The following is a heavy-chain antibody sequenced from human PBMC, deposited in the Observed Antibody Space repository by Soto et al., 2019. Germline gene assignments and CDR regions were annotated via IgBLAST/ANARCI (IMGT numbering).Heavy chain of an antibody. D-gene: IGHD4-17*01. V-gene: IGHV3-30-3*01. CDR3: ARVGRLHYFDY. Sequence: QVQLVESGGGVVQPGRSLRLSCAPSGFTFSSYAMHWVRQAPGKGLEWVAVISYDGSNKYYADSVKGRFTIPRDNSKNTLFLQMNSLRAEDTAVYYCARVGRLHYFDYWGQGTLVTVSS. CDR1: GFTFSSYA. J-gene: IGHJ4*02. CDR2: ISYDGSNK.